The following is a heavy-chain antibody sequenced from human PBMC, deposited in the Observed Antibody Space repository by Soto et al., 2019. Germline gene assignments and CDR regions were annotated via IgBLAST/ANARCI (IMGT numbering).Heavy chain of an antibody. CDR2: VYFTGTT. CDR1: GGSINNGHFY. Sequence: QLQLQESGPGLVKPSQTLSLTCTVSGGSINNGHFYWGWIRQPPGKGLEWIGYVYFTGTTYLNPPLKRRIIMSFETSTNQLSLKLSSVTAADTAVYYCGRGYYYGSGSLHWFDPWGQGTRVTVSS. J-gene: IGHJ5*02. D-gene: IGHD3-10*01. V-gene: IGHV4-30-4*01. CDR3: GRGYYYGSGSLHWFDP.